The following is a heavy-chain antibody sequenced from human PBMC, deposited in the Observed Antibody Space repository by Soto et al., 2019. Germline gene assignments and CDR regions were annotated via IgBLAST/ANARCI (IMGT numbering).Heavy chain of an antibody. J-gene: IGHJ3*02. Sequence: EVQLVESGGGLVKPGGSLRLSCAASGFTFSSYSMNWVRQAPGEGLEWVSSITTYSTSIYYADSVKGRFTISRDNAKNSLFLQMNSLRAEDTAVYYCARGYGDYIPDAFNIWGQGTMVTASS. D-gene: IGHD4-17*01. CDR1: GFTFSSYS. V-gene: IGHV3-21*01. CDR2: ITTYSTSI. CDR3: ARGYGDYIPDAFNI.